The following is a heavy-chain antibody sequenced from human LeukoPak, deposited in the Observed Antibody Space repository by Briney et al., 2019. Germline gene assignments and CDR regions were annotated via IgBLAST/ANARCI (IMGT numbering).Heavy chain of an antibody. J-gene: IGHJ3*02. D-gene: IGHD2-2*01. Sequence: SVKVSCKASGGTFSSYAISWVRQAPGQGLEWMGGFIPIFGTANYAQKFQGRVTITADESTSTAYMELSSLRSEDTAVYYCARPRVPAAYDAFDIWGQGTMVTVSS. CDR2: FIPIFGTA. CDR3: ARPRVPAAYDAFDI. V-gene: IGHV1-69*13. CDR1: GGTFSSYA.